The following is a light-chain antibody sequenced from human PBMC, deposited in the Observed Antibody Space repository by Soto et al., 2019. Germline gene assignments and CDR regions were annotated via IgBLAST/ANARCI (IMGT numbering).Light chain of an antibody. CDR2: GAS. CDR1: QSVSSGY. CDR3: HQYDTSPWT. J-gene: IGKJ1*01. Sequence: IMLTQSPGTLSLSPGERATLSCRASQSVSSGYLAWYQQKLGQTPMLLIFGASNRATGITDRFTGSGSGTDFTLTVNRLEPEDFAVYYCHQYDTSPWTFGQGTKVEIK. V-gene: IGKV3-20*01.